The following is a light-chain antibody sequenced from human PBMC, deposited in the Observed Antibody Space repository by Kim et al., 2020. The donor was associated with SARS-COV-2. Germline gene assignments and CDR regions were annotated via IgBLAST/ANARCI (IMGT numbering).Light chain of an antibody. CDR3: QVWDSSSDHVV. V-gene: IGLV3-21*04. CDR2: YDS. CDR1: NSGSKS. J-gene: IGLJ2*01. Sequence: APGKTARITCGGKNSGSKSVHWYQQKPGQAPVLVIYYDSDRPSGIPERFSGSNSGNTATLTSSRVEAGDEADYYCQVWDSSSDHVVFGGGTKLTVL.